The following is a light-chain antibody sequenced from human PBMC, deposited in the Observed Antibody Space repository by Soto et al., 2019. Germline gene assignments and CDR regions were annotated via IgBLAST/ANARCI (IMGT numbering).Light chain of an antibody. V-gene: IGKV1-5*03. CDR3: QHYNSYPYT. Sequence: EIQMTQSPSTLSASVGERVTISCRASQTVSSYLAWYQQKPGKAPKLLIYRASSIETGIPARFSGSGSGTEFTLTISSVQPDDFATYYCQHYNSYPYTFGQGTKVDIK. CDR1: QTVSSY. J-gene: IGKJ2*01. CDR2: RAS.